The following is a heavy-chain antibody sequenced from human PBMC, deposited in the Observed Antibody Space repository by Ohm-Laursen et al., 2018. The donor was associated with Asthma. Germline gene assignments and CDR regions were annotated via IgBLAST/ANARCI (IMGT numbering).Heavy chain of an antibody. V-gene: IGHV3-23*01. CDR3: AKFLDCSGGSCYPDY. Sequence: GSLRLSCTASGFTFSSYAMSWVRQAPGKGLEWVSAISGSGGSTYYADSVKGRFTISRDNSKNTLYLQMNSLRAEDTAVYYCAKFLDCSGGSCYPDYWGQGTLVTVSS. CDR2: ISGSGGST. CDR1: GFTFSSYA. J-gene: IGHJ4*02. D-gene: IGHD2-15*01.